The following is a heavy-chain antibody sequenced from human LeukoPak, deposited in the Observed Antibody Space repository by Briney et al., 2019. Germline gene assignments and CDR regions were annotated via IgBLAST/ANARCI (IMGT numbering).Heavy chain of an antibody. V-gene: IGHV1-69*05. CDR3: ARGNWNYVGVNAFDI. D-gene: IGHD1-7*01. CDR2: IIPICGTA. J-gene: IGHJ3*02. CDR1: VCAFRRYA. Sequence: SVTVSCKASVCAFRRYAIRWLRQAPGQGLEWMGRIIPICGTANYAQKFQGRVTITTDESTSTAYMELSSLRSEDTAVYYCARGNWNYVGVNAFDIWGQGTMVTVSS.